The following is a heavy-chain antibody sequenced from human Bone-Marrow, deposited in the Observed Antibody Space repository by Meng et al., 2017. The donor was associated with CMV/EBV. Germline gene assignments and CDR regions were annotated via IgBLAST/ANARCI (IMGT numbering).Heavy chain of an antibody. Sequence: LSLTCTVSGGSISAHYGSWIRQAPGKGLEWVSYISSSGSTIYYADSVKGRFTISRDNAKNSLYLQMNSLRAEDTAVYYCARGVTTIFGVVIGTGGYYYYGMDVWGQGTTVTVSS. V-gene: IGHV3-11*04. CDR2: ISSSGSTI. D-gene: IGHD3-3*01. CDR3: ARGVTTIFGVVIGTGGYYYYGMDV. J-gene: IGHJ6*02. CDR1: GGSISAHY.